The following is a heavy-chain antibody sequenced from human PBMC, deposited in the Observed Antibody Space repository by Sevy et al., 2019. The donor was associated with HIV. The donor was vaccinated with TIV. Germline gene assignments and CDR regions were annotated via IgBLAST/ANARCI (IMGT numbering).Heavy chain of an antibody. D-gene: IGHD3-10*01. V-gene: IGHV3-30*18. CDR2: ISYDGSHK. Sequence: GGSLRLSCAASGFTFSSFGMHWVRQVPGKGLEWVSFISYDGSHKRYVDSVKGRFTISRDSSKNTLYLQMNSLRGGDTAVYYCAKDGPPYYTSGSYMYYFDYWGQGALVTVSS. CDR3: AKDGPPYYTSGSYMYYFDY. J-gene: IGHJ4*02. CDR1: GFTFSSFG.